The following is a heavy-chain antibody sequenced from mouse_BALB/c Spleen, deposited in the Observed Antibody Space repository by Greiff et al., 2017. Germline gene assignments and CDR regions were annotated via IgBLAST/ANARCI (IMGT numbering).Heavy chain of an antibody. CDR1: GFSLTSYG. J-gene: IGHJ4*01. CDR3: ARDPITTVVGAMDY. D-gene: IGHD1-1*01. Sequence: VKLMESGPGLVAPSQSLSITCTVSGFSLTSYGVHWVRQPPGKGLEWLGVIWAGGSTNYNSALMSRLSISKDNSKSQVFLKMNSLQTDDTAMYYCARDPITTVVGAMDYWGQGTSVTVSS. CDR2: IWAGGST. V-gene: IGHV2-9*02.